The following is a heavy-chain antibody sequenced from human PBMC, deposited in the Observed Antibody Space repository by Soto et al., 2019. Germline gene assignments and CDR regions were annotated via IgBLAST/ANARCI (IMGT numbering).Heavy chain of an antibody. D-gene: IGHD3-22*01. CDR3: ASSYFYDSGGYYPFDY. CDR1: GFTFSTYA. V-gene: IGHV3-30-3*01. Sequence: GGSLRLSCAASGFTFSTYAMYWVRQAPGRGLEWVAVISDDGSTKYYADSVKGRFTISRDNSRNTLYLQIYSLRAEDAAVYYYASSYFYDSGGYYPFDYWGQGTRVTVSS. J-gene: IGHJ4*02. CDR2: ISDDGSTK.